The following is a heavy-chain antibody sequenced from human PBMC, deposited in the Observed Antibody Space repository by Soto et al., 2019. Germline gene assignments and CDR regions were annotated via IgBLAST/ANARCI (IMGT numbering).Heavy chain of an antibody. CDR1: GFTFNYYW. CDR2: IQSDGSSP. J-gene: IGHJ4*02. Sequence: EVQLVESGGGLVQPGGSLRLSCVASGFTFNYYWMHWVRQAPGKGLVWVSRIQSDGSSPDYVDSVKGRFTISRDNAKNTLYMQMNNLRAEDTAVYYCARGGDPDYWGQGTLVTVSS. D-gene: IGHD2-21*02. V-gene: IGHV3-74*01. CDR3: ARGGDPDY.